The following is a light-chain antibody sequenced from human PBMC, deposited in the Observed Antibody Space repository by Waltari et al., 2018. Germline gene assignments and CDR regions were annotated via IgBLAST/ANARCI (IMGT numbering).Light chain of an antibody. CDR1: TSDIGNHDY. CDR2: EGT. J-gene: IGLJ2*01. V-gene: IGLV2-14*01. CDR3: SSYTGGSTLLV. Sequence: QSALTQPASVSGSPGQSITISCTGTTSDIGNHDYVSWYQQHPGKAPKLLIYEGTNAPSGVSTRFSGSKSGSTASLTISGLQADDEAHYYCSSYTGGSTLLVFGGGTDLTVL.